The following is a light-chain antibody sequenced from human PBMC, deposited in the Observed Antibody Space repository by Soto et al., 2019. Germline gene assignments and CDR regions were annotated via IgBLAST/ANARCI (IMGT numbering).Light chain of an antibody. CDR2: EVS. CDR1: SSDVGSYNR. CDR3: SSYTSSSTLL. Sequence: QSALTQPPSVSGSPGQSVTISCTGTSSDVGSYNRVSWYQQLPGTAPKLMIYEVSNRPSGVPDRFSGSKSGNTASLTISGLQPEDEADYYCSSYTSSSTLLFGGGTKLTVL. J-gene: IGLJ2*01. V-gene: IGLV2-18*02.